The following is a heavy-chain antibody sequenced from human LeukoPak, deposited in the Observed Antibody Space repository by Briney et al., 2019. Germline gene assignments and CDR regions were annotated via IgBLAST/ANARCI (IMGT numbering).Heavy chain of an antibody. CDR2: IKSKIDGGTR. CDR1: GLTFNSAW. J-gene: IGHJ4*02. CDR3: TTDPTYGSGSYYNPPEY. D-gene: IGHD3-10*01. V-gene: IGHV3-15*01. Sequence: PGGSLRLSCAASGLTFNSAWMTWVRQAPGQGLEWVGRIKSKIDGGTRDYAAPVKGRFTISRDDSKNTLYLQLNSLKTEDTAVYYCTTDPTYGSGSYYNPPEYWGQGTLVTVSS.